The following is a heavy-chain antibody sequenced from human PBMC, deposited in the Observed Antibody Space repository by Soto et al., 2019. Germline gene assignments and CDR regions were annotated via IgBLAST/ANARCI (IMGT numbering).Heavy chain of an antibody. D-gene: IGHD3-22*01. CDR3: ARDPPYYYDSSAYYTPGFHY. CDR2: IYYSGST. Sequence: PSETLSLTGTVSGGSIISYYCSWIRHPSWKGLEWIGYIYYSGSTNYNPSLKTRVTISVDTSKNQFSLKLSSVTAADTAVYYSARDPPYYYDSSAYYTPGFHYWG. CDR1: GGSIISYY. J-gene: IGHJ4*01. V-gene: IGHV4-59*01.